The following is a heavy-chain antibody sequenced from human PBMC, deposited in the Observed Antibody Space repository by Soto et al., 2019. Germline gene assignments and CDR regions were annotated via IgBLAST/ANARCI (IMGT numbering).Heavy chain of an antibody. J-gene: IGHJ5*02. V-gene: IGHV1-69*13. CDR1: GGTFSSYA. CDR3: AREDGSSSRWFEP. D-gene: IGHD6-13*01. CDR2: IIPIFGTA. Sequence: SVKVSCKASGGTFSSYASSWVRQAPGQGLEWMGGIIPIFGTANYAQKFQGRVTITADESTSTAYMELSSLRSEDTVVYYCAREDGSSSRWFEPCGQGTLVTVSS.